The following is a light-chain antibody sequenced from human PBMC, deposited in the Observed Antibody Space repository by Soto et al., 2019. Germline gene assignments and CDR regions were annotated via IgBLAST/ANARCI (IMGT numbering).Light chain of an antibody. CDR1: QSVSSSY. CDR2: GAS. CDR3: QQHGSSPPWT. Sequence: EILLTQSPGTPSLSPGDRATHSCRASQSVSSSYLAWYQQKPGQAPTLLIHGASTRATGIPARFSGSGSGTEFTLTISRLEPEDLAVYYCQQHGSSPPWTFGQGTKVDIK. J-gene: IGKJ1*01. V-gene: IGKV3-20*01.